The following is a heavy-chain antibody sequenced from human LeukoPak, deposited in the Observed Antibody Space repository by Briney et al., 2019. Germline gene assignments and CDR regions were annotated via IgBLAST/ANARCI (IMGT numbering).Heavy chain of an antibody. J-gene: IGHJ3*02. CDR2: IYPADSDT. Sequence: GESLKISCKGSGYSFTTFWIGWVRQMPGKGLEWMGIIYPADSDTRYSPSFKGQVSIPADKSINTAYLQWSSLKASDTAMYYCASLVRTASAFDIWGQGTMVTVSS. V-gene: IGHV5-51*01. D-gene: IGHD1-1*01. CDR1: GYSFTTFW. CDR3: ASLVRTASAFDI.